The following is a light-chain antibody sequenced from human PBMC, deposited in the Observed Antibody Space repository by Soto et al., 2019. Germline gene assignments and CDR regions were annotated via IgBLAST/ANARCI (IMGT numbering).Light chain of an antibody. V-gene: IGLV2-23*01. J-gene: IGLJ3*02. Sequence: QSALTQPASVSGSPGQSITISCTGTSSDIGTYNLVSWYQQHPGKAPKLMIYEGNKRPSGVSNRFSGSRSGTTDSLTISGLQAEDEADYYCCSYAEGGTLVFGGGTKLTVL. CDR2: EGN. CDR1: SSDIGTYNL. CDR3: CSYAEGGTLV.